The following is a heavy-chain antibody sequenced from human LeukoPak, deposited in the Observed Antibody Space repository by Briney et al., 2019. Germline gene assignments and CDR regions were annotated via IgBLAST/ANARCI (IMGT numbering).Heavy chain of an antibody. Sequence: SQTLSLTCAISGDSVSSNSAAWNWIRQSPSRGLEWLGRTYYRSMWYYDYAVSVKSRITINPDTSKNQFSLQLNSVTLEDTAVYYCARDLPTTAMRAFDIWGQGTMVTVSS. CDR3: ARDLPTTAMRAFDI. J-gene: IGHJ3*02. V-gene: IGHV6-1*01. D-gene: IGHD1-1*01. CDR1: GDSVSSNSAA. CDR2: TYYRSMWYY.